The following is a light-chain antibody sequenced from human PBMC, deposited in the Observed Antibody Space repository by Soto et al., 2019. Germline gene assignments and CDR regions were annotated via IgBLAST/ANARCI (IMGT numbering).Light chain of an antibody. J-gene: IGKJ2*01. CDR3: QQSYSTPYT. Sequence: DIQMTQSPSSLSASVGDRVTITCRASQSISSYLNWYQQKPGKAPELLIYAASSLQSGVPSRFSGSGSGTDFALTISNLQPEDFATYYSQQSYSTPYTFGQGTKLEIK. CDR1: QSISSY. CDR2: AAS. V-gene: IGKV1-39*01.